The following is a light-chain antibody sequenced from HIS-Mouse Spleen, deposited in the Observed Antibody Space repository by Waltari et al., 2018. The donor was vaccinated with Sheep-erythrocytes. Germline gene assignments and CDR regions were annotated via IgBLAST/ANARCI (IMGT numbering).Light chain of an antibody. CDR3: CSYAGSSTPWV. Sequence: QSALTQPASVSGSPGQSITISCTGTSSDVGSYNLVSWYQQHPGKAPKLMIYEGSKRPSGVSNRFSGSKSGNTASLTFAVLQAGDEADYYCCSYAGSSTPWVFGGGTKLTVL. J-gene: IGLJ3*02. CDR2: EGS. CDR1: SSDVGSYNL. V-gene: IGLV2-23*01.